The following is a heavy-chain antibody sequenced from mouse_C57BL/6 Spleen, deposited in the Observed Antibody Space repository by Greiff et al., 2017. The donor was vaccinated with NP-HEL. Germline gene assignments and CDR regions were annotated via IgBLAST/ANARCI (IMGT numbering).Heavy chain of an antibody. J-gene: IGHJ4*01. CDR3: VRDGAPNYGSSNYYAMDY. CDR2: IRSKSNNYAT. V-gene: IGHV10-1*01. Sequence: DVHLVESGGGLVQPKGSLKLSCAASGFSFNTYAMNWVRQAPGKGLEWVARIRSKSNNYATYYADSVKDRFTISRDDSESMLYLQMNNLKTEDTAMYYCVRDGAPNYGSSNYYAMDYWGQGTSVTVSS. D-gene: IGHD1-1*01. CDR1: GFSFNTYA.